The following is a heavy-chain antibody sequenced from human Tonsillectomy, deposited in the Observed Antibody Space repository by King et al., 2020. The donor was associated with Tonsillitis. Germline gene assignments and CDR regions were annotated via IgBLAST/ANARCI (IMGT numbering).Heavy chain of an antibody. CDR3: ARGSRLGIYYFDY. CDR2: IYYSGST. Sequence: QLQESGPGLVKPSETLSLTCTVSGGSISSSSYYWGWIRQPPGKGLEWIGSIYYSGSTYYNPSLKSRVTMSVDTSKNQFSLKQSSMTAADTAVYYCARGSRLGIYYFDYWGRGTLVTVSS. J-gene: IGHJ4*02. CDR1: GGSISSSSYY. D-gene: IGHD3-22*01. V-gene: IGHV4-39*01.